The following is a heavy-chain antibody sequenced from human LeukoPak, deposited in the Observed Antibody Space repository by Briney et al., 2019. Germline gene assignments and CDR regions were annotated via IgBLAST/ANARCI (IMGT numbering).Heavy chain of an antibody. Sequence: SQTLSLTCAVSGGSISSGGYSWSWIRQPPGTGLEWIGYIYHSGSTYYNPSLKSRVTISVDRSKNQFSLKLSSVTAADTAVYYCARGRGIAGFNWFDPWGQGTLVTVSS. V-gene: IGHV4-30-2*01. CDR3: ARGRGIAGFNWFDP. D-gene: IGHD6-13*01. J-gene: IGHJ5*02. CDR2: IYHSGST. CDR1: GGSISSGGYS.